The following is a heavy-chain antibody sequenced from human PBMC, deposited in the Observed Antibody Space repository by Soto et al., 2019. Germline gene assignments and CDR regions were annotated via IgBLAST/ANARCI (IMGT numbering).Heavy chain of an antibody. CDR1: GFTFSSYA. D-gene: IGHD3-16*01. CDR2: ISYDGSNK. V-gene: IGHV3-30-3*01. CDR3: ARNYVGLDY. Sequence: QVQLVESGGGVVQPGRSLRLSCAASGFTFSSYAMHWVRQAPGKGLEWVAVISYDGSNKYYADSVKGRFTISRDNSKNTLYLQMNSLRAEDTAVYYCARNYVGLDYWGQGTLVTVSS. J-gene: IGHJ4*02.